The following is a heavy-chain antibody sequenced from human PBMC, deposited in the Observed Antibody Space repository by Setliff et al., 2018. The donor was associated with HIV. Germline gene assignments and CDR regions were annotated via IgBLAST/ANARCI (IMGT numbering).Heavy chain of an antibody. CDR3: TKTPTGVLAADAIQY. D-gene: IGHD1-1*01. Sequence: GGSLRLSCAASGFTFRNHAMNWVRQAPGKGLEWVSAVSGTGGETYYADSVKGRFTISRDNSKNTLYLQLNSLRAEDSAVYYCTKTPTGVLAADAIQYWGPGTLVTVSS. CDR2: VSGTGGET. J-gene: IGHJ1*01. V-gene: IGHV3-23*01. CDR1: GFTFRNHA.